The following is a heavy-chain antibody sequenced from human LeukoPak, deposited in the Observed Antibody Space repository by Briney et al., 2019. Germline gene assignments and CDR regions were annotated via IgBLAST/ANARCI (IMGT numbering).Heavy chain of an antibody. CDR2: IYYSGST. J-gene: IGHJ4*02. V-gene: IGHV4-59*12. Sequence: SETLSLTCTVSGGSISSYYWSWIRQPPGKGLEWIGYIYYSGSTNYNPSLKSRVTMSVDTSKNQFSLKLSSVTAADTAVYYCARGGDSSSSGFDYWGQGTLVTVSS. CDR3: ARGGDSSSSGFDY. D-gene: IGHD6-6*01. CDR1: GGSISSYY.